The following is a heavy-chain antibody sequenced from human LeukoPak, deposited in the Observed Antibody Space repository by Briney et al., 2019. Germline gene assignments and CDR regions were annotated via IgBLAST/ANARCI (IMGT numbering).Heavy chain of an antibody. D-gene: IGHD3-10*01. CDR1: GYTFTSYA. CDR2: INTNTGNP. Sequence: GASVKVSCKASGYTFTSYAMNWVRQAPGQGLEWMGWINTNTGNPTYAQGFTGRFVFSLDTFVSTAYLQISSLKAEDSAVYYCARDHDYYGSGGPGYWGQGTLVTVSS. V-gene: IGHV7-4-1*02. J-gene: IGHJ4*02. CDR3: ARDHDYYGSGGPGY.